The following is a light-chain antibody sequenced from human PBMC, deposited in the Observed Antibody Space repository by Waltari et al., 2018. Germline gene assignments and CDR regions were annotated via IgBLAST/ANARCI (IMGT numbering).Light chain of an antibody. Sequence: DIQMTQSPSSLSASVGDRVTITCRTSQSISNFLNWYQQKSGKAPKLLISAASSLQSGVSSRFSGSGSGTEFTLTINNPQPEDFATYYCQQSLNTPPTFGQGSRLDIK. CDR2: AAS. J-gene: IGKJ5*01. V-gene: IGKV1-39*01. CDR1: QSISNF. CDR3: QQSLNTPPT.